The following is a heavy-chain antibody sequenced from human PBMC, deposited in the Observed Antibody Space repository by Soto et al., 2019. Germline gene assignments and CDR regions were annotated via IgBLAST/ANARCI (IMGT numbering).Heavy chain of an antibody. CDR1: GLTVSGKKY. V-gene: IGHV3-53*01. CDR2: LYDVDGS. Sequence: GSLRLSCAASGLTVSGKKYVAWVRQAPGKGLEWVSALYDVDGSFYADSVKGRFTTSSDSSKTTVYLQMNGLRPDDTAVYYCATWHEREHAYDVWGEGTTVTVSS. CDR3: ATWHEREHAYDV. J-gene: IGHJ3*01. D-gene: IGHD1-1*01.